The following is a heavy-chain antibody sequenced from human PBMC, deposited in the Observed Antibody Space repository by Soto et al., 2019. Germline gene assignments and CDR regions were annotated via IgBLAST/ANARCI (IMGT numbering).Heavy chain of an antibody. J-gene: IGHJ5*02. CDR3: ARDPHDFWTSYWFDP. Sequence: VASVKVSCRTSGYTFNTYGINWVRQAPGQGLELMGWISAYDGKTTYAQKFQGRVTLTTETSTSTAYMELRSLRSDDTAIYYCARDPHDFWTSYWFDPWGQGTPVTVSS. D-gene: IGHD3-3*01. CDR1: GYTFNTYG. CDR2: ISAYDGKT. V-gene: IGHV1-18*01.